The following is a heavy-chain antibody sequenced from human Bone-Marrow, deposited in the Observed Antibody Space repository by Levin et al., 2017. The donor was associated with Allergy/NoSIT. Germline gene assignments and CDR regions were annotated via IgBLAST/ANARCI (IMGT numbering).Heavy chain of an antibody. Sequence: AGGSLRLSCAASGFTFSNAWMSWVRQAPGKGLEWVGRIKSKTDGGTTDYAAPVKGRFTISRDDSKNTLYLQMNSLKTEDTAVYYCTSSASDYDILTGYTWGQGTLVTVSS. CDR1: GFTFSNAW. CDR2: IKSKTDGGTT. CDR3: TSSASDYDILTGYT. D-gene: IGHD3-9*01. J-gene: IGHJ5*02. V-gene: IGHV3-15*01.